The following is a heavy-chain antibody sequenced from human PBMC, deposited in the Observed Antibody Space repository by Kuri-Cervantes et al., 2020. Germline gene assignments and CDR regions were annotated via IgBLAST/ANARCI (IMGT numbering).Heavy chain of an antibody. J-gene: IGHJ4*02. V-gene: IGHV3-7*01. CDR3: GRGGGYPSF. D-gene: IGHD6-25*01. CDR1: GFTFSSNW. CDR2: IKQDGSEQ. Sequence: GGSLRLSCAASGFTFSSNWMTWVRQVPGKGLEWVANIKQDGSEQNYVDSVKGRFTISRDNAKNSLYLEMSSLRGDDTAVYYCGRGGGYPSFWGQGTLVTVSS.